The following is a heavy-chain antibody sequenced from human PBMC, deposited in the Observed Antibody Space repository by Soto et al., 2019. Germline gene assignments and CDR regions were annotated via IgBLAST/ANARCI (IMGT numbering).Heavy chain of an antibody. CDR3: ARERPDGSRLDP. D-gene: IGHD6-13*01. CDR2: IYYSGST. CDR1: GGSISSGDYY. V-gene: IGHV4-30-4*01. Sequence: QVQLQESGPGLEKPSQTMSLTCTVCGGSISSGDYYWSWIRNPPEKGLEWLGCIYYSGSTYYNPSLKSRVTISVDTSKNQFSLKLSSVTAADTAVYYCARERPDGSRLDPWGQGTLVTVSS. J-gene: IGHJ5*02.